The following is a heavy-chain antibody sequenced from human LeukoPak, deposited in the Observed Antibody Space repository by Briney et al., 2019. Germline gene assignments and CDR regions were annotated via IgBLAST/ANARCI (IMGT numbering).Heavy chain of an antibody. V-gene: IGHV4-4*07. D-gene: IGHD2-2*01. J-gene: IGHJ6*03. CDR2: IYTSGST. CDR1: GGSISSYY. Sequence: SETLSLTCTVSGGSISSYYWGWIRQPAGKGLEWIGRIYTSGSTNYNPSLKSRVTMSVDTSKNQFSLKLSSVTAADTAVYYCAGTPVVPAAIDYYYYYMDVWGKGTTVTVSS. CDR3: AGTPVVPAAIDYYYYYMDV.